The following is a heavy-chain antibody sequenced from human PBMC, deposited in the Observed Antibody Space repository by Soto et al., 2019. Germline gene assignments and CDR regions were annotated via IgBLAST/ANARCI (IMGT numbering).Heavy chain of an antibody. J-gene: IGHJ4*02. CDR3: ARGLYGDYGPFDY. Sequence: QVQLVESGGGVVQPGRSLRLSCAASGFTFSSYGMHWVRQAPGKGLEWVAVIWYDGSNKYYADSVKGRFTISRDNSKNTLYLQMNSLRAEDTAVYYCARGLYGDYGPFDYWGQGTLVTVSS. D-gene: IGHD4-17*01. V-gene: IGHV3-33*01. CDR2: IWYDGSNK. CDR1: GFTFSSYG.